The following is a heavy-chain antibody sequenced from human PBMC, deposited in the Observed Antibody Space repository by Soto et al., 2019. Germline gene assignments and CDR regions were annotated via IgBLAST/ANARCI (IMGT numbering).Heavy chain of an antibody. J-gene: IGHJ3*02. Sequence: GGSLRLSCAASGFTFSSYSMNWVRQAPGKGLEWVSYISSSSSTIYYADTVKGRFTISRDNTKNTLYLKMNSLRAVDTAVYYCAKDRLIYGSGSTDAFDIWGQGTMVTVSS. CDR1: GFTFSSYS. D-gene: IGHD3-10*01. CDR3: AKDRLIYGSGSTDAFDI. CDR2: ISSSSSTI. V-gene: IGHV3-48*01.